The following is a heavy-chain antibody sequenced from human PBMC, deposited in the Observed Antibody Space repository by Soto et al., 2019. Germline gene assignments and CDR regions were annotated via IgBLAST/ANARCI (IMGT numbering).Heavy chain of an antibody. CDR2: INPSGGST. D-gene: IGHD5-18*01. J-gene: IGHJ6*02. Sequence: ASVKVSCKASGYTFTSYYMHWVRQVPGQGLEWMGIINPSGGSTSYAQKFQGRVTMTRVTSTSTVYMELSSLRSEDTAVYYCARERGYSYGAAFYYYYYGMDVWGQGTTVTVSS. V-gene: IGHV1-46*01. CDR1: GYTFTSYY. CDR3: ARERGYSYGAAFYYYYYGMDV.